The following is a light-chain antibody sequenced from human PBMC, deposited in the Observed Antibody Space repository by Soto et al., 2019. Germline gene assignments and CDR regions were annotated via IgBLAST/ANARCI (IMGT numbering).Light chain of an antibody. J-gene: IGLJ1*01. CDR2: RDN. CDR3: AAWDDTVRSYV. V-gene: IGLV1-47*01. Sequence: QSVLTQPPSVSGTPGQRVTISCSGGISNIGTNYVHWFQQLPGTAPKVLSNRDNQRPSGVPDRFSGSKSGTSASLAISGLQYEDEAEYYCAAWDDTVRSYVFGTGTKVTVL. CDR1: ISNIGTNY.